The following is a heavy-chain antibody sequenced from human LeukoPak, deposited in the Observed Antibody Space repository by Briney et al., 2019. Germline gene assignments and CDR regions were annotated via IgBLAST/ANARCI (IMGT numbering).Heavy chain of an antibody. CDR2: IRPEGTTT. Sequence: GGSLRLSCAASGFTFSTYWMHWVRQAPGKGLVWVARIRPEGTTTAYADSVKGRFTISRDNAKNTLFLQMNSLSAEDTAVYYCARDLDWILFDYWGQGTLATVSS. D-gene: IGHD3-9*01. CDR3: ARDLDWILFDY. V-gene: IGHV3-74*03. J-gene: IGHJ4*02. CDR1: GFTFSTYW.